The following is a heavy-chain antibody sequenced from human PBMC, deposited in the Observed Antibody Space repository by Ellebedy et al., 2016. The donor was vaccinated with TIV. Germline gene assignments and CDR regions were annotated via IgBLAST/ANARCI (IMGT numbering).Heavy chain of an antibody. CDR3: VRAIGTSSSY. D-gene: IGHD6-6*01. CDR2: LKQDGSEI. Sequence: GGSLRLXXVVSGFTFSSYWMSWVRQAPGKGLEWVANLKQDGSEIYYVDSVKGRFTISRDNAKNSLYLQMNSLRAEDTAVYYCVRAIGTSSSYWGQGTLVTVSS. J-gene: IGHJ4*02. CDR1: GFTFSSYW. V-gene: IGHV3-7*01.